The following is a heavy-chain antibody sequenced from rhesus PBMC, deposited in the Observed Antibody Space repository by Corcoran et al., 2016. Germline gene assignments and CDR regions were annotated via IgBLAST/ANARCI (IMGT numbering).Heavy chain of an antibody. CDR3: VRDKDVAGTVTFDS. J-gene: IGHJ4*01. CDR1: GDSITGYY. D-gene: IGHD5-24*01. CDR2: FVGKIAGT. V-gene: IGHV4-73*01. Sequence: QVKLQQWGEGLVEPSETLSLTCAVYGDSITGYYWTWIRQPPGKGLEWIGRFVGKIAGTYYNPSLKNRVTISKDTSKNQFSLRLNSVTAADTAVYYCVRDKDVAGTVTFDSWGQGVLVTVSS.